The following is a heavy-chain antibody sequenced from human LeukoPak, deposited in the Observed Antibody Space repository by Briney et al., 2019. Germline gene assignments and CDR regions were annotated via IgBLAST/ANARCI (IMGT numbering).Heavy chain of an antibody. J-gene: IGHJ3*02. CDR3: TRDPEVTIFGAAHGGPFDI. D-gene: IGHD3-3*01. CDR2: IRSKAYGGTT. V-gene: IGHV3-49*04. Sequence: GGSLRLSCTASGFTFGDYAMSWVRQAPGKGLEWVGFIRSKAYGGTTEYAASVKGRFTISRDDSKSIAYLQMNSLKTEDTAVYYCTRDPEVTIFGAAHGGPFDIWGQGTMVTVSS. CDR1: GFTFGDYA.